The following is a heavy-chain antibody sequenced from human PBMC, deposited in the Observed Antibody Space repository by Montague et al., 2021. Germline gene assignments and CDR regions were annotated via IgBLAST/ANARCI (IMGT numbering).Heavy chain of an antibody. CDR1: GFSFSSYW. V-gene: IGHV3-74*01. Sequence: SLRLSCADSGFSFSSYWMHWVRQAPGKGLLWVSRITLDGSSTTFADSVKGRFTTSRGNAKDTLYLQMNSLRVEDTAVYYCARNLASAAPGAFDIWGQGTMVTVSS. CDR3: ARNLASAAPGAFDI. CDR2: ITLDGSST. J-gene: IGHJ3*02. D-gene: IGHD6-13*01.